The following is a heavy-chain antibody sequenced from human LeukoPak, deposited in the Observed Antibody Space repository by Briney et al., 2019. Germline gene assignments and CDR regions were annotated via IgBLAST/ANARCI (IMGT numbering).Heavy chain of an antibody. V-gene: IGHV3-21*01. D-gene: IGHD5-18*01. Sequence: GGSLRLSCAASGFTFSSYSMNWVRQAPGKGLEWVSSISSSSSYIYYADSVKGRFTISRDNAKNSLYLQMNSLRAEDTAVYYCARSVWTQPRQQDRRFVPWGQGTLVTVSS. CDR3: ARSVWTQPRQQDRRFVP. J-gene: IGHJ5*02. CDR2: ISSSSSYI. CDR1: GFTFSSYS.